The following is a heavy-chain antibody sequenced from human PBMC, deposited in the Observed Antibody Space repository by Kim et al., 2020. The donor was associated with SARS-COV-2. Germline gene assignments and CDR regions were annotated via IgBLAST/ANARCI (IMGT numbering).Heavy chain of an antibody. J-gene: IGHJ6*02. V-gene: IGHV4-59*13. D-gene: IGHD4-17*01. CDR1: GGSISSYY. CDR3: ARDGVGYGDTGVYYYGMDV. Sequence: SETLSLTCTVSGGSISSYYWSWIRQPPGKGLEWIGYIYYSGSTNYNPSLKSRVTISVDTSKNQFSLKLSSVTAADTAVYYCARDGVGYGDTGVYYYGMDVWGQGTTVTVSS. CDR2: IYYSGST.